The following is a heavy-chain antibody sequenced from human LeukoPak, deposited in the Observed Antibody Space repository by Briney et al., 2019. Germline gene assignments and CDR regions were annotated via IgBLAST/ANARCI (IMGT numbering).Heavy chain of an antibody. CDR2: INHSGST. CDR3: ARGYPGGIVVVPAATSFDY. D-gene: IGHD2-2*01. Sequence: PSETLSLTCAVYGGSFSGYYWSWIRQPPGKGLEWIGEINHSGSTNYNPSLKSRVTISVDTSKNQFSLKLSSVTAADTAVYYCARGYPGGIVVVPAATSFDYWGQGTLVTVSS. V-gene: IGHV4-34*01. J-gene: IGHJ4*02. CDR1: GGSFSGYY.